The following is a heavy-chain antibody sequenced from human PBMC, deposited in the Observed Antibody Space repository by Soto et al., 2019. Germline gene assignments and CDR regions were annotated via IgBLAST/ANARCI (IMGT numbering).Heavy chain of an antibody. V-gene: IGHV4-31*03. J-gene: IGHJ6*02. Sequence: QVQLQESGPGLVKPSQTLSLTCTVSGGSISSGGYYWTWIRQHPGKGLEWIGYIYYSGSTYYNPSLKSRVTISVETYKNQFSLKLSSVTAADTAVYYCAREKYYYGSGQDCMDVWGQGTTVTVSS. CDR2: IYYSGST. D-gene: IGHD3-10*01. CDR3: AREKYYYGSGQDCMDV. CDR1: GGSISSGGYY.